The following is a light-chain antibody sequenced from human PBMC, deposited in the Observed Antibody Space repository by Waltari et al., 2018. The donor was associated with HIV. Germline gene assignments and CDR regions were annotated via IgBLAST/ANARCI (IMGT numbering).Light chain of an antibody. CDR2: AAS. CDR1: QAINSY. J-gene: IGKJ1*01. V-gene: IGKV1D-8*01. Sequence: VIWMTQSPSLLSASTGDRVNISCRMSQAINSYLAWYQQKPGKAPELLIYAASTLQSGVPSRFSGSGSGTDFTLTISCLQSEDFATYYCQQYYSFPRTFGQGTKVEIK. CDR3: QQYYSFPRT.